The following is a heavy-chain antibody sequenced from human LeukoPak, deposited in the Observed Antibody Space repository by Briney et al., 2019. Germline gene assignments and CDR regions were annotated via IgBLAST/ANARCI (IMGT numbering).Heavy chain of an antibody. D-gene: IGHD2-21*01. Sequence: SVKVPCKASGGTFSSYAISWVRQAPGQGLEWMGGIIPIFGTANYAQKFQGRVTITADESTSTAYMELSSLRSEDTAVYYCARDSLGPYCGGDCPHAFDIWGQGTMVTVSS. CDR2: IIPIFGTA. CDR3: ARDSLGPYCGGDCPHAFDI. CDR1: GGTFSSYA. V-gene: IGHV1-69*01. J-gene: IGHJ3*02.